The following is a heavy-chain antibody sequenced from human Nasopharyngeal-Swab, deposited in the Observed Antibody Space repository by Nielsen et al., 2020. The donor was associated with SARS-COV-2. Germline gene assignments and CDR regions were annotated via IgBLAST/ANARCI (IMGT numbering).Heavy chain of an antibody. Sequence: SETLSLTCAVSGGSISSSNWWSWVRQPPGKGLEWIGVIYHSGSTNYNPSLKSRVTISVDKSKNQFSLKLSSVTAADTAVYYCARAPIAAAGTLDSAFDIWGQGTMVTVSS. D-gene: IGHD6-13*01. CDR1: GGSISSSNW. J-gene: IGHJ3*02. V-gene: IGHV4-4*02. CDR3: ARAPIAAAGTLDSAFDI. CDR2: IYHSGST.